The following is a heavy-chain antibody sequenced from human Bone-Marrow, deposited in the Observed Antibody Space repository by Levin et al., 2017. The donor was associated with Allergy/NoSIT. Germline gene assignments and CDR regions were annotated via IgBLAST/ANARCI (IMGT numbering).Heavy chain of an antibody. Sequence: LRLSCSVSGASITSPDYYWTWVRQPPGKGLEWIGYIFYTGTTHYNPSLKSRVTISVDTSKNQFSLKLNSVTAADTAVYYCVRGAYFIDSDRRLDYWGQGTLVTVSS. CDR1: GASITSPDYY. CDR2: IFYTGTT. J-gene: IGHJ4*02. V-gene: IGHV4-30-4*01. CDR3: VRGAYFIDSDRRLDY. D-gene: IGHD3-16*01.